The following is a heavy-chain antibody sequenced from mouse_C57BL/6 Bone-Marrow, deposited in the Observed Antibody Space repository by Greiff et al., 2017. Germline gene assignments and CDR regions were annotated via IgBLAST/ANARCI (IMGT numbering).Heavy chain of an antibody. D-gene: IGHD2-5*01. CDR2: IYPRSGNT. CDR1: GYTFTSYG. CDR3: ARGGFDYSKPFAY. V-gene: IGHV1-81*01. Sequence: VQLQQSGAELARPGASVKLSCKASGYTFTSYGISWVKQRTGQGLEWIGEIYPRSGNTYYNEKFKGKATLTADQSSSTAYMELRSLTSEDSAVYFCARGGFDYSKPFAYWGQGTLVTVSA. J-gene: IGHJ3*01.